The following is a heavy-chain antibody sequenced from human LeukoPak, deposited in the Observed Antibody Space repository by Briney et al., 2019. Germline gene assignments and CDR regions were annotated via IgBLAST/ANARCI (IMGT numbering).Heavy chain of an antibody. D-gene: IGHD6-6*01. Sequence: GASVKVSCKASGYTFTSHYMYWVRQAPGQGLEWMGVINPSGGSTSYAQKFQGRVTMTRDTSTSTVYMELSSLRSEDTAVYFCTRAYSSSSPFDYWGQGTLVTASS. CDR2: INPSGGST. CDR1: GYTFTSHY. V-gene: IGHV1-46*01. CDR3: TRAYSSSSPFDY. J-gene: IGHJ4*02.